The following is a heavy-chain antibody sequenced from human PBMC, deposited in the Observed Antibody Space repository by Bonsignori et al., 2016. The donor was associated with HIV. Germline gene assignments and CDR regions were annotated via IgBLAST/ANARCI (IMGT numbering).Heavy chain of an antibody. CDR3: ARGDYGNYCFHYFDV. CDR2: IYHTGNT. D-gene: IGHD4-11*01. J-gene: IGHJ4*02. CDR1: DFSISIGYY. Sequence: QVQLQESGPGLLKPSETLSLTCTVSDFSISIGYYWGWVRQPPGKGLEWIGSIYHTGNTYYNPSLRSRVTISVDTSKNQISLNLRSVTAADTAMFYCARGDYGNYCFHYFDVWGQGMLVTVSS. V-gene: IGHV4-38-2*02.